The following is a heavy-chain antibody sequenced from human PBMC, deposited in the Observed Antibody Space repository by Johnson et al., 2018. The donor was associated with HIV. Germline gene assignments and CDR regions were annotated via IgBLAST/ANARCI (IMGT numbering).Heavy chain of an antibody. V-gene: IGHV3-30-3*02. CDR3: AKSPRGYSSI. J-gene: IGHJ3*02. Sequence: QVQLVESGGGVVQPGRSLRLSCAASGFTFNSYAMHWVRQAPGRGLEWVAVISYDGSNKYYADSVKGRFTISRDNSKNTLYLQMNSLRAEDTAVYYCAKSPRGYSSIWGQGTMVTVSS. CDR2: ISYDGSNK. CDR1: GFTFNSYA. D-gene: IGHD6-13*01.